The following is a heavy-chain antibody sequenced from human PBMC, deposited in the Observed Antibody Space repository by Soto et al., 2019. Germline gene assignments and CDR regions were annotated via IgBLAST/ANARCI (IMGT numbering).Heavy chain of an antibody. CDR1: GFTFSNYA. D-gene: IGHD4-17*01. CDR2: VSGDGRGT. Sequence: EVQLLESGGALVQPGGSLRLSCGASGFTFSNYAVTWVRQAPGRGLEWVSSVSGDGRGTRYADSVRGRFTISRDNSKNTLYLQMNSLPADATAIYYCAKDPNGDYVGAFDFWGQGNLVTVSS. CDR3: AKDPNGDYVGAFDF. V-gene: IGHV3-23*01. J-gene: IGHJ4*02.